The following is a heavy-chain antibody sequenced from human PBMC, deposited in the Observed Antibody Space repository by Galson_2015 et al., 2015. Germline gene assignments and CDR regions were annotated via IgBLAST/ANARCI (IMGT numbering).Heavy chain of an antibody. CDR3: AKGHRYSSPFDA. J-gene: IGHJ3*01. Sequence: SLRLSCAVSGLTFSDVAMSWVRQAPGKGLQWVSAISNSGANTYYSDSVRGRFAISRDNSKNTLYLHMNALRPDDTAVYFCAKGHRYSSPFDAWGQGAVVTVSS. CDR1: GLTFSDVA. V-gene: IGHV3-23*01. CDR2: ISNSGANT. D-gene: IGHD5-18*01.